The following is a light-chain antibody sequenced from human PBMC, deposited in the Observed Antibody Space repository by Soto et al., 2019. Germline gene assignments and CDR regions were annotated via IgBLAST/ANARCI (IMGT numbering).Light chain of an antibody. CDR3: QQSFVTPYT. J-gene: IGKJ2*01. V-gene: IGKV1-39*01. CDR1: QNINTY. Sequence: DIQMTQSPSSLSASVGDRVTITCRASQNINTYVNWYQHKPGKAPKLLIYDATSLQSGVPFRFSGSVSLTDFTLTISSLQTEHYAVYYCQQSFVTPYTFGQGTKVEI. CDR2: DAT.